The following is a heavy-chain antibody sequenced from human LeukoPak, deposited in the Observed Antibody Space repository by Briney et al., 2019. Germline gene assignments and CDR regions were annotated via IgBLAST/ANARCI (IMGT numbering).Heavy chain of an antibody. CDR1: GYTFTSYG. J-gene: IGHJ3*02. V-gene: IGHV1-18*01. CDR3: ARDPSAYCSGGSCRMDAFDI. D-gene: IGHD2-15*01. Sequence: ASVKVSCKASGYTFTSYGISWVRQAPGQGLEWMGWISAYNGNTNYAQKFQGRVTITADESTSTAYMELSSLRSEDTAVYYCARDPSAYCSGGSCRMDAFDIWGQGTMVTVSS. CDR2: ISAYNGNT.